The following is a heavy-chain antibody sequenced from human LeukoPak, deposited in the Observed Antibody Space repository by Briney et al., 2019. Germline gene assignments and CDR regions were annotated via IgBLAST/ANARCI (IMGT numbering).Heavy chain of an antibody. J-gene: IGHJ5*02. Sequence: SETLSLTCTVSGGSITNYWWSWIRQPPGRGLEWIGYIYYSGSTTNYNPSLRGRATISVDASKNQFSLRLTSATAADTAVYYCARGFRQQLVTGWFDPWGQGTLVTVSS. CDR2: IYYSGSTT. V-gene: IGHV4-59*01. D-gene: IGHD6-13*01. CDR3: ARGFRQQLVTGWFDP. CDR1: GGSITNYW.